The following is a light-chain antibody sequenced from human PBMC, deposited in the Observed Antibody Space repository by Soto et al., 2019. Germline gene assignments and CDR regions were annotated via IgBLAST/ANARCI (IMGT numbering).Light chain of an antibody. CDR2: DAT. CDR1: PSINRW. Sequence: DIQMAQAPFTLSASVGDKVTITFRASPSINRWLAWYQQKPGKAPEVLIWDATTLHRGVSSRFSGSGFGTEFTLTISSLQPDDFATYYCQQYNDYSTWKFGQGTKVDIK. J-gene: IGKJ1*01. CDR3: QQYNDYSTWK. V-gene: IGKV1-5*01.